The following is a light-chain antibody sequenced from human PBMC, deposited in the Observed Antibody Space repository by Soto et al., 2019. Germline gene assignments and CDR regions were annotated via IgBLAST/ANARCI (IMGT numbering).Light chain of an antibody. CDR1: SSDVGGYNY. CDR3: SSYTSRHVV. J-gene: IGLJ2*01. CDR2: DVS. V-gene: IGLV2-14*01. Sequence: QSALTQPASVSGSPGQSITISCTGTSSDVGGYNYVSWYQQHPGKAPKLMIYDVSNRPSGVSNRFSGSKSGNTASLTISGLQAEDEADYYCSSYTSRHVVFGGGTKVTVL.